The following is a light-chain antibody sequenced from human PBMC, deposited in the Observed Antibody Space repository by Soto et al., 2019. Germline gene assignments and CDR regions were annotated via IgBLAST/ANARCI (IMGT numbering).Light chain of an antibody. V-gene: IGKV3-11*01. CDR1: QSVSRY. J-gene: IGKJ4*01. CDR2: DAS. CDR3: QQRHDWPFT. Sequence: EIVLTQSPATLSLSPGERATLSCRASQSVSRYLAWYQQKPGQAPRLLISDASNRATGIPARFSGSGSGTDFTLSVSGLEPEDFAVYYCQQRHDWPFTFGLHTQVEI.